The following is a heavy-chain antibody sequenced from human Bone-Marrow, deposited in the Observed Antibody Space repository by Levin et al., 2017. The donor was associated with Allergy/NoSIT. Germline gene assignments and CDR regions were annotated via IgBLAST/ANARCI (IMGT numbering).Heavy chain of an antibody. D-gene: IGHD2-15*01. CDR2: INEDGSAK. CDR3: AYGGYFYNY. Sequence: PGGSLRLSCAASGFTFSNYWMTWVRQAPGKGLEWVANINEDGSAKYYVDSVKGRFTISRDNAKSALFLHMNSLRAEDTAVYYCAYGGYFYNYWGQGTLVTVSS. CDR1: GFTFSNYW. J-gene: IGHJ4*02. V-gene: IGHV3-7*01.